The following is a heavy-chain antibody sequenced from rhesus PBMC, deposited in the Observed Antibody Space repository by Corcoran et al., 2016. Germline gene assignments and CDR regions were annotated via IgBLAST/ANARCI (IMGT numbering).Heavy chain of an antibody. CDR1: GGPVRSGYYS. Sequence: QGQLQVSGPGVAKASETLSLTCAASGGPVRSGYYSVRSLRSPTGPSLGWMGGMNINSESTNNNPSHKSRVTSPKDTSKNQVSLTLSSETDTDTAVDYCARRPYEDDDGYPFDDWGQGVLVTVSS. V-gene: IGHV4S12*01. CDR3: ARRPYEDDDGYPFDD. D-gene: IGHD3-9*01. CDR2: MNINSEST. J-gene: IGHJ4*01.